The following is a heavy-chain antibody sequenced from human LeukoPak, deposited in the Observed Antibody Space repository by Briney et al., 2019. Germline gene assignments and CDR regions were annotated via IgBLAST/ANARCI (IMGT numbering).Heavy chain of an antibody. CDR3: ARSFYYYDSSGEAFDL. V-gene: IGHV3-53*01. Sequence: GGSLRLSCVASGFTVSSNYMSWVRQAPGKGLEWVSVIYSGGSTYYADSVKGRFTISRVNSRNTLYLQMNSLRAEDTAVYYCARSFYYYDSSGEAFDLWGRGTLVTVSS. D-gene: IGHD3-22*01. CDR1: GFTVSSNY. J-gene: IGHJ2*01. CDR2: IYSGGST.